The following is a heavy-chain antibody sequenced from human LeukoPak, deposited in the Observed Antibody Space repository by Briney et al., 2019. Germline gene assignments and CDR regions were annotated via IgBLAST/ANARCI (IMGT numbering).Heavy chain of an antibody. J-gene: IGHJ4*02. V-gene: IGHV3-21*06. Sequence: GGSLRLSCAASGFTLSSYNTNWVRQAPGKGLEWVSSISSSSTHIYYADSVKGRFTISRDNAKNSVYLQMNSLRAEDTAVYYCARAPYDILTGYSPYYFDSWGQGTLVSVSS. CDR3: ARAPYDILTGYSPYYFDS. CDR1: GFTLSSYN. CDR2: ISSSSTHI. D-gene: IGHD3-9*01.